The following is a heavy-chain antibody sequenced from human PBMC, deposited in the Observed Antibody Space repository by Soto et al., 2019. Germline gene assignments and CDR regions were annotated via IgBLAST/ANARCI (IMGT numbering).Heavy chain of an antibody. CDR3: ARGGASSQWLDP. CDR1: GGSISTYY. Sequence: SETLSLSNTVSGGSISTYYWSLIRPPPGKGLEWIGYIYNSGSTNYNPSLKSRVTISVDTSKNQFSLKVTSLTATDTAVYYCARGGASSQWLDPWGQGTLVTVS. V-gene: IGHV4-59*01. J-gene: IGHJ5*02. CDR2: IYNSGST.